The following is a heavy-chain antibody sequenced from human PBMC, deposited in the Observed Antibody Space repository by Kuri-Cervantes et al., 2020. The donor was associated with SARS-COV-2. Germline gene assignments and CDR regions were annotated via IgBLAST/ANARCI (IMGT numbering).Heavy chain of an antibody. CDR1: GGTLSTYT. V-gene: IGHV1-69*04. CDR2: IIPVLRVE. Sequence: SVKVSCKASGGTLSTYTVTWVRQAPGQGLEWMGRIIPVLRVENYAQKFQGRVTITADKSTNTAYMELTSLRSEDTAVYYCARDSDFTRDAFEIWGQGTMVTVSS. CDR3: ARDSDFTRDAFEI. D-gene: IGHD2-21*01. J-gene: IGHJ3*02.